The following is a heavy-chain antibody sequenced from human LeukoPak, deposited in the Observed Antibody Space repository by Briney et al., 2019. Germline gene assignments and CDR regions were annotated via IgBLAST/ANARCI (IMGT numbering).Heavy chain of an antibody. CDR1: GGSVNSGAYY. V-gene: IGHV4-31*03. CDR2: IFFTGRT. Sequence: SQTLSLTCTVSGGSVNSGAYYWSWIRQCPGKGLEWIGQIFFTGRTDYNPSLQSRLSSSIDTSKNQFSMELSSGTVADTATYYCARDRAWGMDFWGQGTLVTVSS. CDR3: ARDRAWGMDF. D-gene: IGHD3-16*01. J-gene: IGHJ4*02.